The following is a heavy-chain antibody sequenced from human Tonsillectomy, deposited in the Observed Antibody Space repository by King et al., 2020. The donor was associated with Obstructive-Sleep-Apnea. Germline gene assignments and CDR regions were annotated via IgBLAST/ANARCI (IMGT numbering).Heavy chain of an antibody. J-gene: IGHJ4*02. CDR2: IKQDGSEK. Sequence: VQLVESGGGLVQPGGSLRLSCAASGFTFSSYWMSWVRQAPGKGLEWVDNIKQDGSEKYYVDSVKGRFTISRDNAKNSLYLQMNSLRAEDTAVYYCARDLSSWYVAGVASFGYWGQGTLVTVSS. D-gene: IGHD6-13*01. V-gene: IGHV3-7*03. CDR1: GFTFSSYW. CDR3: ARDLSSWYVAGVASFGY.